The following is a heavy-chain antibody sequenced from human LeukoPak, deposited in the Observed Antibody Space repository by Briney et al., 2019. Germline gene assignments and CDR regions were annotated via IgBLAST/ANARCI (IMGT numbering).Heavy chain of an antibody. D-gene: IGHD3-22*01. CDR1: GGSISSSSYF. CDR2: IYHSGST. V-gene: IGHV4-39*07. CDR3: ARSNYYDKTD. Sequence: SETLSLTCTVSGGSISSSSYFWGWIRQPPGKGLESIGTIYHSGSTYYNPSLKSRVTISVDTSKNQFSLMLTSVTAADTAVCYCARSNYYDKTDWGQGTLVTVSS. J-gene: IGHJ4*02.